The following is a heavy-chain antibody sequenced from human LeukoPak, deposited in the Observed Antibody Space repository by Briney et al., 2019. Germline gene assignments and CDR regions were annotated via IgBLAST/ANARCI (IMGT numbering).Heavy chain of an antibody. D-gene: IGHD3-22*01. CDR3: ARGMFDNSGTYYYFYYALDV. V-gene: IGHV1-8*01. Sequence: ASVKVSCKASGYTFTSYDINWVRQATGQGLEWMGWMNPNSGNTGYAQKFQGRVIMTRNTSISTAYMELSSLRSEDTAVYYCARGMFDNSGTYYYFYYALDVWGQGTTVTVSS. CDR1: GYTFTSYD. J-gene: IGHJ6*02. CDR2: MNPNSGNT.